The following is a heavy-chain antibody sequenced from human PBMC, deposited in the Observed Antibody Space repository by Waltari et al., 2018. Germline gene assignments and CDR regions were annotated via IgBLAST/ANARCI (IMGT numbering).Heavy chain of an antibody. D-gene: IGHD3-22*01. V-gene: IGHV4-59*01. CDR2: IYYSGST. J-gene: IGHJ4*02. Sequence: QVQLQESGPGLVKPSETLSLTCTVSGGSISSYYWSWIRQHPGKGLEWIGYIYYSGSTNYNPSLKSRVTISVDTSKNQFSLKLSSVTAADTAVYYCARDPSPYYYDSSGYYDYWGQGTLVTVSS. CDR1: GGSISSYY. CDR3: ARDPSPYYYDSSGYYDY.